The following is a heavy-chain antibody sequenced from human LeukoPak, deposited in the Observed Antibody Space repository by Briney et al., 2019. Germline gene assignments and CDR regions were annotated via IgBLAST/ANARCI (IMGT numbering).Heavy chain of an antibody. V-gene: IGHV1-69*13. J-gene: IGHJ6*03. CDR2: IIPIFGTA. D-gene: IGHD2-8*01. CDR3: ARXRRDCTNGVCPFSXXXDX. Sequence: ASVKVSCKASGGTFSSYAISWVRQAPGQGLEGMGGIIPIFGTANYAQKFQGRVTITADESTSTAYMELSSLRTEDTAVYFCARXRRDCTNGVCPFSXXXDXXXKXXXVT. CDR1: GGTFSSYA.